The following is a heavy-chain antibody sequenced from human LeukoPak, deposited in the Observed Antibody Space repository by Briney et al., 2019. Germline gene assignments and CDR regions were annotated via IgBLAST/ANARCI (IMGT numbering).Heavy chain of an antibody. Sequence: GASVKVSCKASGYTFTGYYMHWVRQAPGQGLEWMGRINPNSGGTNYAQKFQGRVTMTRDTSISTAHMELSRLRSDDTAVYYCARIMDIVATIVAGLDYWGQGTLVTVSS. CDR2: INPNSGGT. V-gene: IGHV1-2*06. J-gene: IGHJ4*02. CDR1: GYTFTGYY. CDR3: ARIMDIVATIVAGLDY. D-gene: IGHD5-12*01.